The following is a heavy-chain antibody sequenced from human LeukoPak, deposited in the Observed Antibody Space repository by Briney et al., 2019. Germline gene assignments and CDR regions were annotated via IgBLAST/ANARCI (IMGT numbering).Heavy chain of an antibody. J-gene: IGHJ4*02. CDR3: ASALRHHYHGEDYFDS. CDR2: INQDGSEK. Sequence: GGSLRLSCAASGFTFGHYWMTWVRQAPGQGLEWVANINQDGSEKYIGDSVKGRFTISRDNAKNSLYLHLNSVRADDTAVYYCASALRHHYHGEDYFDSWGQGTLVTVSS. D-gene: IGHD2-21*01. V-gene: IGHV3-7*01. CDR1: GFTFGHYW.